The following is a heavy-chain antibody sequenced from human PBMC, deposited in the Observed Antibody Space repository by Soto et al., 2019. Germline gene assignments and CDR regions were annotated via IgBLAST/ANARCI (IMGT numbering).Heavy chain of an antibody. V-gene: IGHV1-2*04. Sequence: QVQLVQSGAEVKKPGASVKVSCKASGYTFTGYYMHWVRQAPGQGLEWMGWINPNSGGTNYAQKFQGWVTMTRDTSISTAYMELSRLRSDDTAVYYCARDSEWGPLSSRQPFMDVWGQGTTVTVSS. CDR3: ARDSEWGPLSSRQPFMDV. D-gene: IGHD1-26*01. J-gene: IGHJ6*02. CDR1: GYTFTGYY. CDR2: INPNSGGT.